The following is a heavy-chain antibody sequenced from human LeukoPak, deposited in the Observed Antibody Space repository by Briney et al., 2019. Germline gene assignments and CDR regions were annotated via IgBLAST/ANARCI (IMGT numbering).Heavy chain of an antibody. CDR3: ARDLDTYVLLIAYDTFDI. D-gene: IGHD2-21*01. J-gene: IGHJ3*02. CDR2: IKPNGIEK. CDR1: GFTFSNYW. Sequence: SGGSLRLSCEGSGFTFSNYWMTWVRQAPGKGLEWVANIKPNGIEKHYADSVEGRFTISRDNAKNSLYLQMNSLRVEDTAVYYCARDLDTYVLLIAYDTFDIWGQGTMVTVSS. V-gene: IGHV3-7*01.